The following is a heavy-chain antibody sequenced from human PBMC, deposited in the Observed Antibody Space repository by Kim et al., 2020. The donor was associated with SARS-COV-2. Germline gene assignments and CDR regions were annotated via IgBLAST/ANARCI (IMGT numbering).Heavy chain of an antibody. J-gene: IGHJ4*02. Sequence: KSRVTISVDTSKNQFSLKLSSVTAADTAVYYCARLRPMIVVVERNYYFDYWGQGTLVTVSS. CDR3: ARLRPMIVVVERNYYFDY. D-gene: IGHD3-22*01. V-gene: IGHV4-39*01.